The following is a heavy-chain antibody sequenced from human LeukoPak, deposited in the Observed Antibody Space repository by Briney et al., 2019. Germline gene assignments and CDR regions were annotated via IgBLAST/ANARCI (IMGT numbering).Heavy chain of an antibody. D-gene: IGHD3-22*01. V-gene: IGHV3-23*01. CDR1: GFTFSNYA. Sequence: GGSLRLSCAASGFTFSNYAMSWVRQAPGKGLEWVSSISSSGSSTYYADSVKGRFTISRDNSKNTLYLQMSSLRAEDTAVYYCARGAAYYYDSSGLSGYWGQGTLVTVSS. CDR3: ARGAAYYYDSSGLSGY. CDR2: ISSSGSST. J-gene: IGHJ4*02.